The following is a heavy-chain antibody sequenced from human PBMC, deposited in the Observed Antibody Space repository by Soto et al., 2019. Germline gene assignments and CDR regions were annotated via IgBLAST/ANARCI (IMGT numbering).Heavy chain of an antibody. CDR3: APTLLQYYFDN. J-gene: IGHJ4*02. CDR1: GFTFSSYA. D-gene: IGHD2-15*01. V-gene: IGHV3-30*03. Sequence: SGFTFSSYAMHWVRQAPGSGLEWVAVISPDGNNKYYADSVKGRFTISRDNSKNTLFLHMNSLRAEDTAVYYCAPTLLQYYFDNWGQGTLVTVSS. CDR2: ISPDGNNK.